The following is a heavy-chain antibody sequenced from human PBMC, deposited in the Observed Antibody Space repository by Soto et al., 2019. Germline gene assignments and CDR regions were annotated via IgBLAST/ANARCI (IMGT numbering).Heavy chain of an antibody. V-gene: IGHV1-3*05. D-gene: IGHD1-26*01. J-gene: IGHJ4*03. CDR3: AGHSGRYYDC. Sequence: QVQLVQSGAEEKKPGASVKVSCKASGYTFTSYAMHWVRQAPGQRLEWMGWINAGNGNTKYSQKFQGRVTITRDTSASTAYKERSSLRSEDTAVYYYAGHSGRYYDCWGQGALVTVSS. CDR2: INAGNGNT. CDR1: GYTFTSYA.